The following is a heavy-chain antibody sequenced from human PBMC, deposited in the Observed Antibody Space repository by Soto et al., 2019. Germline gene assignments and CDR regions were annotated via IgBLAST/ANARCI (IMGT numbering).Heavy chain of an antibody. CDR1: GGTFSSYS. V-gene: IGHV1-69*13. J-gene: IGHJ6*02. Sequence: ASVKVSCKSSGGTFSSYSISWVRQAPGQGLEWMGGIIPIFGTANYAQKFQGRVTITADESTSTAYMELSSLRSEDTAVYYCARDAMQAGCSGGSCYDYYYYGMDVWGQGTTVTVSS. D-gene: IGHD2-15*01. CDR3: ARDAMQAGCSGGSCYDYYYYGMDV. CDR2: IIPIFGTA.